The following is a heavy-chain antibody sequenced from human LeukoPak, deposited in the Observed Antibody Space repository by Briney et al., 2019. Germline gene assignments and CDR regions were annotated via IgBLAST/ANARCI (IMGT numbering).Heavy chain of an antibody. CDR3: ARYDFWSGYHTGRFDY. CDR2: IYYSGST. V-gene: IGHV4-39*01. D-gene: IGHD3-3*01. Sequence: SETLSLTCTVSGGSISSSSYYWGWIRQPPGKGLEWIGSIYYSGSTYYNPSLKSRVTISVDTSKNQFSLKLNSVTAADTAVYYCARYDFWSGYHTGRFDYWGQGTLVTVSS. J-gene: IGHJ4*02. CDR1: GGSISSSSYY.